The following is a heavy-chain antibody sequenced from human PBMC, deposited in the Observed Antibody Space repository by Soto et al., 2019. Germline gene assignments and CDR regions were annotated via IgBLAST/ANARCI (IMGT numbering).Heavy chain of an antibody. CDR1: GFTFSSYS. Sequence: EVQLVESGGGLVQPGGSLRLSCAASGFTFSSYSMNWVRQAPGKGLEWVSYISSSSSTIYYADSVKGRFTISRENAKNSLYLQMNSLRDEDTAVYYCASVYAFEYGGTRECFGYWGQGTLVTVSS. J-gene: IGHJ4*02. CDR2: ISSSSSTI. CDR3: ASVYAFEYGGTRECFGY. V-gene: IGHV3-48*02. D-gene: IGHD4-17*01.